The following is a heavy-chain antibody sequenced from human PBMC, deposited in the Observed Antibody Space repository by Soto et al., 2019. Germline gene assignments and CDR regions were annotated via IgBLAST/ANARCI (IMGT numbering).Heavy chain of an antibody. J-gene: IGHJ5*02. D-gene: IGHD2-15*01. V-gene: IGHV3-30-3*01. CDR2: ISYDGSNK. CDR3: ARGRYCSGGSCYFLGSWFDP. Sequence: GSLRLSCAASGFTFSSYAMHWVRQAPGKGLEWVAVISYDGSNKYYADSVKGRFTISRDNSKNTLYLQMNSLRAEDTAVYYCARGRYCSGGSCYFLGSWFDPWGQGTLVTVSS. CDR1: GFTFSSYA.